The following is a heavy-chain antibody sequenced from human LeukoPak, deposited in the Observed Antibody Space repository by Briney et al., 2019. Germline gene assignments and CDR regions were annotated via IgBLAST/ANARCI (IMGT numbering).Heavy chain of an antibody. CDR3: AKDKGRMTALYYFDY. CDR2: IIPIIGLV. D-gene: IGHD2-21*02. V-gene: IGHV1-69*04. Sequence: SVKVSCKASGGTFSSYAISWVRQAPGQGLKWMGRIIPIIGLVNYAQNFQGRVTITADKSTSTAYMELSSLRSEDTAVYYCAKDKGRMTALYYFDYWGQGTLVTVSS. J-gene: IGHJ4*02. CDR1: GGTFSSYA.